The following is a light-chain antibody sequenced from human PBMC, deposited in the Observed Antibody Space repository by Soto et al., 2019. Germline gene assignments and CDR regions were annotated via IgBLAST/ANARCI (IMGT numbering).Light chain of an antibody. Sequence: QSVLTQPPSASETPGQRVTISCSGSSSNIGSEYVYWYQQLPGTAPKLLIYRNIQRPSGVPDRFSGSKSGTSASLAISGLRSEDEADYYCVAWDVRLNGPVFGGGTKLTVL. CDR3: VAWDVRLNGPV. J-gene: IGLJ3*02. CDR2: RNI. CDR1: SSNIGSEY. V-gene: IGLV1-47*01.